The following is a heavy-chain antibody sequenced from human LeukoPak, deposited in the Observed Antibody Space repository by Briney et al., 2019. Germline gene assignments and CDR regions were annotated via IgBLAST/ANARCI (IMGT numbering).Heavy chain of an antibody. V-gene: IGHV1-8*01. Sequence: GASVKVSFKASGYSFTSYDFNWVREGTGPGLGWMGWMNLNSGNTGYAQKFQGRVTMTRNTSISTAYMELSSLRSEDTAVYYCASRPARRPRGIAAARYSDYWGQGSLVTVSS. J-gene: IGHJ4*02. CDR2: MNLNSGNT. CDR1: GYSFTSYD. D-gene: IGHD6-13*01. CDR3: ASRPARRPRGIAAARYSDY.